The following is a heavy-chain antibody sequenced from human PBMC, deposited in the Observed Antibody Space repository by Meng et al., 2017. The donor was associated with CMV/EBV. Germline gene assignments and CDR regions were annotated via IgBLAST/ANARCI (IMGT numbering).Heavy chain of an antibody. Sequence: LQLQEPGPGLVKPSETLSLTCTVSGGSISSSSYYWGWIRPPPGKGLEWIGSIYYSGSTYYNPSLKSRVTISVDTSKNQFSLKLSSVTAADTAVYYCARYYYDSSGYFDYWGQGTLVTVSS. V-gene: IGHV4-39*07. J-gene: IGHJ4*02. CDR2: IYYSGST. CDR1: GGSISSSSYY. CDR3: ARYYYDSSGYFDY. D-gene: IGHD3-22*01.